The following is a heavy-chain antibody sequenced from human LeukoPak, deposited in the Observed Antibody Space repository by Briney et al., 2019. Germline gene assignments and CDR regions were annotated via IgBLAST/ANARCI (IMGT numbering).Heavy chain of an antibody. V-gene: IGHV1-69*05. CDR1: GGTFSSYA. Sequence: SVKVSCKASGGTFSSYAINWVRQAPGQGLEWMGGIIPIFGTANYAQKFQGRVTMTRDMSTSTVYMELSSLRSEDTAVYYCARTYGSGSSNTNGFDYWGQGTLVTVSS. D-gene: IGHD3-10*01. J-gene: IGHJ4*02. CDR2: IIPIFGTA. CDR3: ARTYGSGSSNTNGFDY.